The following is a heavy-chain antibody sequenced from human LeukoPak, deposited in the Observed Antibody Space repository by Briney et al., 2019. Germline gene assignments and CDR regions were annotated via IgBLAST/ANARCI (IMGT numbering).Heavy chain of an antibody. Sequence: GGSLRLSCAASGFTFSSYAMSWVRQAPWKGLEWVSAISGSGTGTYYADSVKGRFTISRDNSKNTLYLQMKSLRAEDTAVYYCAKKKSVYDILTGTIDYWGQGTLVTVSS. CDR3: AKKKSVYDILTGTIDY. CDR2: ISGSGTGT. J-gene: IGHJ4*02. V-gene: IGHV3-23*01. CDR1: GFTFSSYA. D-gene: IGHD3-9*01.